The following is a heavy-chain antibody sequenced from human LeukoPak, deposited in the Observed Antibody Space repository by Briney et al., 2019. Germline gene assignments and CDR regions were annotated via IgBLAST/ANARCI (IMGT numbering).Heavy chain of an antibody. CDR1: GGSISGSSYY. Sequence: SETLSLTCTVSGGSISGSSYYWGWIRQPPGKGLEWIGSIYYSGSTYYNPSLKSRVTISVDTSKNQFSLKLSSVTAADTAVYYCARGNERVVVPAQLPSCPFDYWGQGTLVTVSS. CDR2: IYYSGST. CDR3: ARGNERVVVPAQLPSCPFDY. V-gene: IGHV4-39*01. J-gene: IGHJ4*02. D-gene: IGHD2-2*01.